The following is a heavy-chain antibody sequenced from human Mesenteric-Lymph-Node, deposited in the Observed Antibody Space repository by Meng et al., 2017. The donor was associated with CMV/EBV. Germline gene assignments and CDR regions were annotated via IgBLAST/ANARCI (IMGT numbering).Heavy chain of an antibody. CDR1: TFSSYW. V-gene: IGHV3-74*01. D-gene: IGHD1-26*01. CDR2: INSDGSST. Sequence: TFSSYWMHWVRQAPGKGLVWVSRINSDGSSTSYADSVKGRFTISRDNAKNTLYLQMNSLRAEDTAVYYCARVSYYGYQRGYGSYYFDYWGQGTLVTVSS. J-gene: IGHJ4*02. CDR3: ARVSYYGYQRGYGSYYFDY.